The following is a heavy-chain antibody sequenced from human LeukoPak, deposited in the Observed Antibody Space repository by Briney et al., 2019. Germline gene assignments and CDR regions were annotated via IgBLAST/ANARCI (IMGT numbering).Heavy chain of an antibody. D-gene: IGHD5-18*01. CDR3: ARDGYSYGSCYFDY. CDR2: INPNSGGT. V-gene: IGHV1-2*02. Sequence: ASVKVSCKASGYTFTGYYMHWVRQAPGQGLEWMGWINPNSGGTNYAQKFQGRVTMTRDTSISTAYMELSRLRSDDTAVYYCARDGYSYGSCYFDYWGQGTLVTVSS. J-gene: IGHJ4*02. CDR1: GYTFTGYY.